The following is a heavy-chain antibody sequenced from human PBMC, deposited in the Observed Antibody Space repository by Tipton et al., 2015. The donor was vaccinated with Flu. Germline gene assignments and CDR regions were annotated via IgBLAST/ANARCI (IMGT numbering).Heavy chain of an antibody. D-gene: IGHD6-19*01. CDR1: GDSISSFY. V-gene: IGHV4-59*07. CDR3: ARSSRGWYRAMFD. Sequence: TLSLTCSVSGDSISSFYWSWIRQPPGKGLEWIAYISNSGSSNYNPSLKSRITVSVDTSKSQFSLILSSVTAADTAVYYCARSSRGWYRAMFDWGQGTLVTVSS. CDR2: ISNSGSS. J-gene: IGHJ4*02.